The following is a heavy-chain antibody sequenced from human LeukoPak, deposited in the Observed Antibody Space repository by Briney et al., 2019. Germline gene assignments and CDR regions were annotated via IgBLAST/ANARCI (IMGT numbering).Heavy chain of an antibody. CDR2: IYHSVST. Sequence: SETLSLTWAVSGYSISSGYYWGWIRQPPGKGLEWIGSIYHSVSTYYNPSLKSQVTISVDTSKNQFSLKLSSVTATDTAVYYCAREGSSLYYAFDIWGQGTMVTVSS. CDR3: AREGSSLYYAFDI. CDR1: GYSISSGYY. J-gene: IGHJ3*02. D-gene: IGHD6-13*01. V-gene: IGHV4-38-2*02.